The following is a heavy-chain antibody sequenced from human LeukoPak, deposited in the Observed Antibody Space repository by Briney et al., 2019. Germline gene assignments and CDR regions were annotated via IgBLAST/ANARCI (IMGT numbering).Heavy chain of an antibody. CDR2: ISSNGGST. CDR1: GFTFSSYA. CDR3: AREGGVVVAATGLYRPMYYYVMDV. D-gene: IGHD2-15*01. Sequence: GGSLRLSCAASGFTFSSYAMHWVRQAPGKGLEYVSAISSNGGSTYYANSVKGRFTISRDNSKNTLYLQMGSLRAEDMAVYYCAREGGVVVAATGLYRPMYYYVMDVWGQGTTVTVSS. V-gene: IGHV3-64*01. J-gene: IGHJ6*02.